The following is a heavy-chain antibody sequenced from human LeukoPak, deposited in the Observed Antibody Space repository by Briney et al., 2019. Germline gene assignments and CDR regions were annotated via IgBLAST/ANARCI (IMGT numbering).Heavy chain of an antibody. CDR2: INSDGSST. Sequence: GGSLRLSCAASGFTFSSYSMNWVRQAPGKGLVWVSRINSDGSSTNYADSVKGRFTISRDNAKNTLYLQMNSLRAEDTAVYYCAGDGGVYYNVYPFDYWGQGTLVTVSS. D-gene: IGHD3-10*01. CDR3: AGDGGVYYNVYPFDY. CDR1: GFTFSSYS. J-gene: IGHJ4*02. V-gene: IGHV3-74*01.